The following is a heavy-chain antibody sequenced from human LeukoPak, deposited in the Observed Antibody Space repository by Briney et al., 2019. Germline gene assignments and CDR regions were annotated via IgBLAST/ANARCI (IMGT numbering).Heavy chain of an antibody. CDR3: ARDRKFGARDGYIYIAFDI. Sequence: SETLSLTCTVSGGSISSYYWSWIRQPPGKGLEWIGYIYYSGSTNYNPSLKSRVTISVDTSKNQFSLKLSSVTAADTAVYYCARDRKFGARDGYIYIAFDIWGQGTLVTVSS. J-gene: IGHJ4*02. CDR2: IYYSGST. CDR1: GGSISSYY. D-gene: IGHD5-24*01. V-gene: IGHV4-59*01.